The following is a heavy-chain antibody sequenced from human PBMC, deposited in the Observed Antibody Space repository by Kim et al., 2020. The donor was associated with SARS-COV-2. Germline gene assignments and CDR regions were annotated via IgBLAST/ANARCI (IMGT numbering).Heavy chain of an antibody. V-gene: IGHV3-15*01. D-gene: IGHD4-17*01. CDR1: GFTFSNAW. CDR2: IKSKTDGGTT. J-gene: IGHJ6*02. Sequence: GGSLRLSCAASGFTFSNAWMSWVRQAPGKGLEWVGRIKSKTDGGTTDYAAPVKGRFTISRDDSKNTLYLQMNSLKTEDTAVYYCTTVFLRWHTYYYYYGMDVWGQGTTVTVSS. CDR3: TTVFLRWHTYYYYYGMDV.